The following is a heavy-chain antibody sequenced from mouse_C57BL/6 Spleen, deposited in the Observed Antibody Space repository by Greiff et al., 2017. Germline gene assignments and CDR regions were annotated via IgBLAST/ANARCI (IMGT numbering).Heavy chain of an antibody. V-gene: IGHV5-17*01. J-gene: IGHJ2*01. Sequence: EVMLVESGGGLVKPGGSLKLSCAASGFTFSDYGMHWVRQAPEKGLEWVAYLSSGSSTIYYADTVKGRFTISRDNAKNTRFLQMTSLRSEDTAMYYCARGAHRDYWGQGTTLTVSS. CDR2: LSSGSSTI. D-gene: IGHD2-14*01. CDR3: ARGAHRDY. CDR1: GFTFSDYG.